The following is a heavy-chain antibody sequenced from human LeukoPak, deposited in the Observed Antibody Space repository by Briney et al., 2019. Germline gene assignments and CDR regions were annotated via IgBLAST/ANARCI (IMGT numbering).Heavy chain of an antibody. Sequence: GGSLRLSCAASGFTFSSYGMHWVRQAPGEGLEWVAFIRYDGSNKYYADSVKGRFTISRDNAKNSLYLQINSLRVEDTAVYYCARDNGFGSGTYYSDYWGQGTLVAVSS. CDR1: GFTFSSYG. CDR2: IRYDGSNK. V-gene: IGHV3-30*02. J-gene: IGHJ4*02. D-gene: IGHD1-26*01. CDR3: ARDNGFGSGTYYSDY.